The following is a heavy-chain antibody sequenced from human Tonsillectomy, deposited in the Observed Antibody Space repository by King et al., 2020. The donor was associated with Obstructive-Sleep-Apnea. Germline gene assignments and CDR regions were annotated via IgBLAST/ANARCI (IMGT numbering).Heavy chain of an antibody. CDR1: GGSISSGDYY. J-gene: IGHJ4*02. Sequence: VQLQESGPGLVKPSQTLSLTCTVSGGSISSGDYYWSWIRQHPGKGLEWIGYIYYSGSTYYNPSLKSRVTISVDTSKNQVSLKLSSVTAADTAVYFCARVSGDSSGSNGLDYWGQGTLVTVSS. D-gene: IGHD3-22*01. CDR2: IYYSGST. CDR3: ARVSGDSSGSNGLDY. V-gene: IGHV4-31*03.